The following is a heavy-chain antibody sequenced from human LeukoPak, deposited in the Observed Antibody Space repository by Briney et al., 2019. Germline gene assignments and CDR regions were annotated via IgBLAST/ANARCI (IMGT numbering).Heavy chain of an antibody. D-gene: IGHD3-3*01. CDR3: APERRNYDFWSGYSPGAFLY. Sequence: ASVICSCKVSGYTLTELSIHWVRRAPGKGLDWMGGFDPEDVKTIYAQKFQGRATMTEQTSTHTASTARSSPRCEEPAVHYCAPERRNYDFWSGYSPGAFLYWGQGTLVTVSS. V-gene: IGHV1-24*01. CDR1: GYTLTELS. CDR2: FDPEDVKT. J-gene: IGHJ4*02.